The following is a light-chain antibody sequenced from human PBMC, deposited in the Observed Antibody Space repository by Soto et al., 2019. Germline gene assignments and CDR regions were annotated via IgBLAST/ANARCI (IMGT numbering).Light chain of an antibody. V-gene: IGKV3-20*01. CDR3: HQYGGSPPT. CDR1: QSVSSNY. Sequence: EIVLTQSPGTLSLSPGERASLSCRASQSVSSNYLAWYQQRPGQAPRLLIYGASNRATAIPDRFSGRGSGTDFTLVISRLEPEDFAVYYCHQYGGSPPTFGQGTKLELK. J-gene: IGKJ2*01. CDR2: GAS.